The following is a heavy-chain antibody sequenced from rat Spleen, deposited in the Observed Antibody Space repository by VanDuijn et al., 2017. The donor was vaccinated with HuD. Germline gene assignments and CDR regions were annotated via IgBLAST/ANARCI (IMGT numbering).Heavy chain of an antibody. Sequence: EVQLVESGGGLVQPGRSLKLSCAASGFTFSDYYMTWVRQAPPKGLEWVATISYEGSTTYYRDSVKGRFTISRDNAKSTLYLQTDSLRSEDTSTYYCTRDSSFYYFDYWGQGVMVTVSS. CDR2: ISYEGSTT. CDR3: TRDSSFYYFDY. J-gene: IGHJ2*01. CDR1: GFTFSDYY. D-gene: IGHD1-2*01. V-gene: IGHV5-20*01.